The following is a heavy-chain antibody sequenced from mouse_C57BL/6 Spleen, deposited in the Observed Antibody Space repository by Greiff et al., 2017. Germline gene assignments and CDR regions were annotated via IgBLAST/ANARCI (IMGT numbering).Heavy chain of an antibody. CDR2: IDPSDSYT. CDR3: ARGRSSLMDY. D-gene: IGHD1-1*01. Sequence: QVQLQQPGAELVVPGASVKLSCKASGYTFTSYWMHWVKQRPGQGLEWIGEIDPSDSYTNYNQKFKGKSTLTVDKSSSTAYMQLSSLTSEDSAVYYCARGRSSLMDYWGQGTSVTVSS. CDR1: GYTFTSYW. V-gene: IGHV1-69*01. J-gene: IGHJ4*01.